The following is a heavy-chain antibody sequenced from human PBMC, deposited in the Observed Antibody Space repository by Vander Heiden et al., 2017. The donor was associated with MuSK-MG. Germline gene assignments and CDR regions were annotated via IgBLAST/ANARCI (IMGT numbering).Heavy chain of an antibody. CDR2: INYSGST. J-gene: IGHJ5*02. V-gene: IGHV4-39*01. Sequence: QLQLQESGPGLVKPSETLSLPCAASGASISSSSYYWGWIRQPPGKGLEWIGNINYSGSTYYNPSLKSRVTISVDTSKNQFSMKLSSVTAADTAVYYCARRSRVERGYWFDPWGQGTLVTVSS. CDR1: GASISSSSYY. CDR3: ARRSRVERGYWFDP.